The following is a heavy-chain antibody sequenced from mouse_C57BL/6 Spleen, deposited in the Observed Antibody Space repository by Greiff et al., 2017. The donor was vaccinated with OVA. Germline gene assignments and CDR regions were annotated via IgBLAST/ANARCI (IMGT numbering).Heavy chain of an antibody. J-gene: IGHJ4*01. CDR2: ISDGGSYT. Sequence: EVQGVESGGGLVKPGGSLKLSCAASGFTFSSYAMSWVRQTPEKRLEWVATISDGGSYTYYPDNVKGRFTISRDNAKNNLYLQMSHLKSEDTAMYYCARDSTGSYAMDYWGQGTSVTVSS. D-gene: IGHD4-1*01. CDR3: ARDSTGSYAMDY. CDR1: GFTFSSYA. V-gene: IGHV5-4*01.